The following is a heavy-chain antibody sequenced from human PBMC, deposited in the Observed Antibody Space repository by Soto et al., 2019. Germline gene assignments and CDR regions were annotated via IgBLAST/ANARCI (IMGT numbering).Heavy chain of an antibody. CDR1: GGTFSSYT. V-gene: IGHV1-69*04. CDR2: IIPILGIA. CDR3: ARDQVVADYYYGMDV. D-gene: IGHD2-15*01. Sequence: SVKVSCKASGGTFSSYTISWVRQAPGQGLEWMGRIIPILGIANYAQKFQGRVTITADKSTSTAYMELSSLRSEDTAVYYCARDQVVADYYYGMDVWGQGTTVTVSS. J-gene: IGHJ6*02.